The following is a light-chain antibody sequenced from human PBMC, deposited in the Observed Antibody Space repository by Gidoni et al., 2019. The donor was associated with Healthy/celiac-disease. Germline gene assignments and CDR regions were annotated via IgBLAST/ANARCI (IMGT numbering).Light chain of an antibody. CDR1: QSVLYSSNNKNY. Sequence: DIVMTQSPDSLAGSPGARATINCKSSQSVLYSSNNKNYLAWYQQKPGQPPKLLIYWASTRESGVPDRFSGSGSGTDFTLTISSLQAEDVAVYYCQQYYSTPPWTFGQGTKVEIK. J-gene: IGKJ1*01. CDR2: WAS. CDR3: QQYYSTPPWT. V-gene: IGKV4-1*01.